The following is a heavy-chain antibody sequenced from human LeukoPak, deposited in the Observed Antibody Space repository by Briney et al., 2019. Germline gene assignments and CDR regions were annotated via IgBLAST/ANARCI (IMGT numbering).Heavy chain of an antibody. CDR3: ANFGDYGRGY. CDR2: ISSSSSYI. J-gene: IGHJ4*02. V-gene: IGHV3-21*04. D-gene: IGHD4-17*01. CDR1: GFTFSSYS. Sequence: GGSLRLSCAASGFTFSSYSMNWVRQAPGKGLEWVSSISSSSSYIYYADSVKGRFTISRDNSKNTLYLQMNSLRAEDTAVYYCANFGDYGRGYWGQGTLVTVSS.